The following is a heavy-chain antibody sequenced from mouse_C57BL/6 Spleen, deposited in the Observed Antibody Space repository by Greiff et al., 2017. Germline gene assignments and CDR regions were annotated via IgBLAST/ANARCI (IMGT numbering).Heavy chain of an antibody. CDR3: ARGGRWLLPWYFDV. CDR1: GFTFSDYG. Sequence: EVKLMESGGGLVKPGGSLKLSCAASGFTFSDYGMHWVRQAPEKGLEWVAYISSGSSTIYYADTVKGRFTISRDNAKNTLFLQMTSLRSEDTAMYYCARGGRWLLPWYFDVWGTGTTVTVSS. J-gene: IGHJ1*03. D-gene: IGHD2-3*01. CDR2: ISSGSSTI. V-gene: IGHV5-17*01.